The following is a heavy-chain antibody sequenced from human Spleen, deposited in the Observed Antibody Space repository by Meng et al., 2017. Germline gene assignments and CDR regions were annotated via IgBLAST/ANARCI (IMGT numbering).Heavy chain of an antibody. J-gene: IGHJ4*02. CDR1: VGSSSNSYW. CDR2: IYHSGST. D-gene: IGHD1-26*01. V-gene: IGHV4-4*02. CDR3: ARWDRSGSYQVY. Sequence: QLHSTAPAQGLVSPSGTLSLTCAGPVGSSSNSYWWSWDRQPPGQGLEWIGEIYHSGSTNYNPSLKSRVTISVDKSKNQFSLNLSSVTAADTAVYYCARWDRSGSYQVYWGQGTLVTVSS.